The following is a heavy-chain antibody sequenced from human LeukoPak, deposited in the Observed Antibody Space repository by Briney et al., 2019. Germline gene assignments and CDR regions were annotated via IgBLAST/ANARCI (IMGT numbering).Heavy chain of an antibody. CDR2: MNPNSGNT. CDR3: ARDQLVVGIAAVLY. V-gene: IGHV1-8*01. J-gene: IGHJ4*02. D-gene: IGHD6-13*01. Sequence: ASVKVSCKASGYTFTSYDINWVRQATGQGLEWMGWMNPNSGNTGYAQKLQGRVTMTTDTSTSTAYMELRSLRSDDTAVYYCARDQLVVGIAAVLYWGQGTLVTVSS. CDR1: GYTFTSYD.